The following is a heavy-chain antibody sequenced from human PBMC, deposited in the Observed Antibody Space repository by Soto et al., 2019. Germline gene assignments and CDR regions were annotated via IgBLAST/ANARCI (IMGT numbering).Heavy chain of an antibody. Sequence: VKVSCKASGGTFSSSGFSWVRQAPGQGLEWMGMIVPSLDTTNYAQKFQARVTITADEVTSTAYMELRSLRSEDTAVYYCARWPQPRYTADPYAVDVWGQGTRVTVSS. V-gene: IGHV1-69*11. CDR1: GGTFSSSG. CDR3: ARWPQPRYTADPYAVDV. CDR2: IVPSLDTT. D-gene: IGHD3-16*02. J-gene: IGHJ6*02.